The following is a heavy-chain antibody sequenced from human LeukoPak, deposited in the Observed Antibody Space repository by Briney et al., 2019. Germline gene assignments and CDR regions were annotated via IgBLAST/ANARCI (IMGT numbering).Heavy chain of an antibody. CDR3: ARGAVFRGYSYGPSIDY. CDR2: INPSGGST. Sequence: EASVKVSCKASGYTFTSYYMHWVRQAPGQGLEWMGIINPSGGSTSYAQKFQGRVTMTRDTSTSTVYMELSSLRSEDTAVYYCARGAVFRGYSYGPSIDYWGQGTLVTVSS. D-gene: IGHD5-18*01. J-gene: IGHJ4*02. V-gene: IGHV1-46*01. CDR1: GYTFTSYY.